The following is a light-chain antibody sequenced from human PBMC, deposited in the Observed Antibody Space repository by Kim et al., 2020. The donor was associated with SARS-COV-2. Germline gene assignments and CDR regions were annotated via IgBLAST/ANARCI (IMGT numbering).Light chain of an antibody. CDR2: GAS. Sequence: PGESATLSCRASRSSNSNLAWYQQKPGQAPRLLIYGASSRATDFPARFSGSGSGTDFTLTISSLQSEDFAVYYCLQYHDWPLTFGGGTKVDIK. CDR3: LQYHDWPLT. J-gene: IGKJ4*01. V-gene: IGKV3-15*01. CDR1: RSSNSN.